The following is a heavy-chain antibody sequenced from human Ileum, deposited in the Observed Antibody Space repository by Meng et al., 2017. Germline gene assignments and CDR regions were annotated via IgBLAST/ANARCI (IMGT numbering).Heavy chain of an antibody. CDR2: IFHTGNT. CDR3: ARHIDLSHLGVFSGGSLEMYFAL. J-gene: IGHJ2*01. Sequence: QMQLQESGPGLVKPSGTLSLTCSVSGGSFSSGNWWGWVRQPPGKGLEWIGEIFHTGNTNYNPSLQSRVSLSIDKSKNQFSLKVISVTAADTAIYYCARHIDLSHLGVFSGGSLEMYFALWGHGTLVTVSS. CDR1: GGSFSSGNW. D-gene: IGHD1-26*01. V-gene: IGHV4-4*02.